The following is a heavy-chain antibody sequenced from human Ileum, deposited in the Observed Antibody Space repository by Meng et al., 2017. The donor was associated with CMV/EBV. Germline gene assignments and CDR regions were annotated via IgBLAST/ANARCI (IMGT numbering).Heavy chain of an antibody. J-gene: IGHJ4*02. CDR2: ITGGGGAT. Sequence: CVASGFTFSSYAMSWVRQAPGKGLEWVSSITGGGGATYYADSVKGRFTISRDNSENTLYLQMNSLRAEDTALYYCANSPARASVSDDFWGQGTLVTVSS. V-gene: IGHV3-23*01. CDR3: ANSPARASVSDDF. CDR1: GFTFSSYA. D-gene: IGHD2-8*01.